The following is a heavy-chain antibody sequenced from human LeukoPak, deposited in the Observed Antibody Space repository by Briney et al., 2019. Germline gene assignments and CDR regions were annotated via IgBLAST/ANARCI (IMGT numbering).Heavy chain of an antibody. D-gene: IGHD3-10*01. CDR2: IYYSGST. CDR1: GGSISSSSYY. J-gene: IGHJ6*03. V-gene: IGHV4-39*02. Sequence: SETLSLTCTVSGGSISSSSYYWGWIRQPPGKGLEWIGSIYYSGSTYYNPSLKSRVTISVDTSKNQFSLKLSSVTAADTAVYYCAREGGSGSYYPFNPYYMDVWGKGTTVTISS. CDR3: AREGGSGSYYPFNPYYMDV.